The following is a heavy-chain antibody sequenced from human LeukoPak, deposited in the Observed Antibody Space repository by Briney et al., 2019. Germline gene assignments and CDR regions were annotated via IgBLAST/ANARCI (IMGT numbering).Heavy chain of an antibody. J-gene: IGHJ6*02. D-gene: IGHD1-26*01. CDR3: ARGRSNYYGMDV. CDR2: IYYNGNT. CDR1: DGSINSYY. Sequence: SETLSLTCSVSDGSINSYYWNWIRRPPGQGLEWIGYIYYNGNTNYSPSLKSRVTMSVDTSKNLFSLKVSSVTAADTAVYYCARGRSNYYGMDVWGQGTTVTVSS. V-gene: IGHV4-59*01.